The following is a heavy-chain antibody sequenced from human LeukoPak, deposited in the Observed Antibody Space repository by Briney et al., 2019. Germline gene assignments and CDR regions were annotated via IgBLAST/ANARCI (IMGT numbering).Heavy chain of an antibody. Sequence: GGSLRLSCAASGFTFNNYAMNWVRQAPGKGLEWVSTISGTGASTYYADSVKGRFTISRDNSKNTLYLQMNSLRAEDTAVYYCAKDAGSSWANWFDPWGQGTLVTVSS. V-gene: IGHV3-23*01. CDR3: AKDAGSSWANWFDP. CDR1: GFTFNNYA. D-gene: IGHD6-13*01. CDR2: ISGTGAST. J-gene: IGHJ5*02.